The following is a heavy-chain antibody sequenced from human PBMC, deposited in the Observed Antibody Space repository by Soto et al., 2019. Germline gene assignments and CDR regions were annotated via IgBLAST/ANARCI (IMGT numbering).Heavy chain of an antibody. CDR1: GFTFSSYA. J-gene: IGHJ6*03. D-gene: IGHD2-15*01. V-gene: IGHV3-23*01. Sequence: EVQLLESGGGLVQPGGSLRLSCAASGFTFSSYAMNWVRQAPWKGLEWVSAISGSGGSTYYADSVKGRVTISRDNSKNTLYLPMNSLRVEDTAVDYCAKDCSVYYYCLDDWGKGTTVTVSS. CDR2: ISGSGGST. CDR3: AKDCSVYYYCLDD.